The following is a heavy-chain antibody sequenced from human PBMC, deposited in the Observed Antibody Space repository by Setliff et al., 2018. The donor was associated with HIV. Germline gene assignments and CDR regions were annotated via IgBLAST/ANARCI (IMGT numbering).Heavy chain of an antibody. CDR2: INTNTGNP. CDR1: GYTFTTYA. V-gene: IGHV7-4-1*02. Sequence: ASVKVSCKASGYTFTTYAMNWVRQAPGQGLEWMGWINTNTGNPTSAQGFTGRFVFSVDTSVRTAYLQISSLKAEDTAVYYCASVLRGGYFGGGADVWGKGTTVTVSS. CDR3: ASVLRGGYFGGGADV. J-gene: IGHJ6*04. D-gene: IGHD1-26*01.